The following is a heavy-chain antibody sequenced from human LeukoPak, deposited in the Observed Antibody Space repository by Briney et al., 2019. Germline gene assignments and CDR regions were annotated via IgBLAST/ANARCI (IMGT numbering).Heavy chain of an antibody. Sequence: GGSLRLSCAASGFTLSSYGMHWVRQAPGKGLEWVAFMRYDGSNRNYADSVKGRFTISRDNSKNTLYLQMNSLRAEDTAVYYCAKGVKVPLLRYFSYYMDVWGKGTTVTISS. D-gene: IGHD3-9*01. CDR3: AKGVKVPLLRYFSYYMDV. CDR2: MRYDGSNR. J-gene: IGHJ6*03. V-gene: IGHV3-30*02. CDR1: GFTLSSYG.